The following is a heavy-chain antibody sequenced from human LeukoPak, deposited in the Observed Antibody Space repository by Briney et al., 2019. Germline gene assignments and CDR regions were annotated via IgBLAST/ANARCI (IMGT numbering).Heavy chain of an antibody. CDR1: GGSISSGGYY. Sequence: PSQTLSLTCTVSGGSISSGGYYWSWIRQHPGKGLEWIGYIYYSGSTYYNPSLKSRVTISVDTSKNQFSLKLSSVTAADTAVYYCARTPTRGGRTVHFDYWGQGTLVTVSS. CDR2: IYYSGST. CDR3: ARTPTRGGRTVHFDY. D-gene: IGHD4-11*01. J-gene: IGHJ4*02. V-gene: IGHV4-31*03.